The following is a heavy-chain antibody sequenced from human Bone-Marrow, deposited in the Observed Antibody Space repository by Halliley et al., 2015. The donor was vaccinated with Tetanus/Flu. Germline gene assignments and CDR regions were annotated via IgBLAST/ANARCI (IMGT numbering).Heavy chain of an antibody. CDR1: GFTFSSYG. CDR2: LSDNGSNK. V-gene: IGHV3-30*03. Sequence: SLRLSCAASGFTFSSYGMHWVRQAPGKGLEWVAVLSDNGSNKFYADSVRGRFTISRDNSKNTLYLQMNSLRGEDTAVYYCARVGFLDHYFYYGMDVWGQGTTVTVSS. J-gene: IGHJ6*02. CDR3: ARVGFLDHYFYYGMDV. D-gene: IGHD3-3*01.